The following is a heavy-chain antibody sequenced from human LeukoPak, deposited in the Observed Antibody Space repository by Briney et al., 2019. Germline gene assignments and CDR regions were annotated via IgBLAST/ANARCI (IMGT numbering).Heavy chain of an antibody. CDR3: ARIAAAASPFDI. Sequence: GGSLRLSCTTSGFSFSSYGMYWVRQAPGKGLEWVTFIRYDGSNKYYADSVKGRFSISRDTSKNTLYLQMNSLRAEDTAVYYCARIAAAASPFDIWGQGTMVTVSS. CDR2: IRYDGSNK. J-gene: IGHJ3*02. V-gene: IGHV3-30*02. CDR1: GFSFSSYG. D-gene: IGHD6-13*01.